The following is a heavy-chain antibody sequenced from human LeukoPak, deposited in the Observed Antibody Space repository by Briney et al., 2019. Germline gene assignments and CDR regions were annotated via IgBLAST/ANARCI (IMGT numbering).Heavy chain of an antibody. D-gene: IGHD6-6*01. V-gene: IGHV3-48*03. Sequence: GGSLRLSCAASGFTFSSYGMNWVRQAPGKGLEWVSYISSSGSTIYYADSVKGRFTISRDNAKNSLYLQMSSLRAEDTAVYYCAREVAARPFDYWGQGTLVTVSS. CDR3: AREVAARPFDY. J-gene: IGHJ4*02. CDR2: ISSSGSTI. CDR1: GFTFSSYG.